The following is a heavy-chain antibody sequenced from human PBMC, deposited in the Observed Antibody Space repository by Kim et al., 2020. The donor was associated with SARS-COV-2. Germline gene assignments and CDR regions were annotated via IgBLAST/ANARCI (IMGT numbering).Heavy chain of an antibody. J-gene: IGHJ6*02. CDR1: GFTFSNAW. D-gene: IGHD3-3*01. CDR2: IKSKTDGGTT. V-gene: IGHV3-15*01. Sequence: GGSLRLSCAASGFTFSNAWMSWVRQAPGKGLEWVGRIKSKTDGGTTDYAAPVKGRFTISRDDSKNTLYLQMNSLKTEDTAVYYCFWSGSFYYYYGMDVWGQGTTVTVSS. CDR3: FWSGSFYYYYGMDV.